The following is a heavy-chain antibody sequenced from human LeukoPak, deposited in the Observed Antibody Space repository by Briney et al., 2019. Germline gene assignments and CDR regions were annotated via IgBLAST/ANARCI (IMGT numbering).Heavy chain of an antibody. Sequence: PGGSLRLSCAASGFTFSSYAMSWVRQAPGKGLEWVSVIYSGGSTYYADSVKGRFTISRHNSKNTLYLQMNSLRAEDTAVYYCARDIWQPRSAWGQGTLVTVSS. CDR3: ARDIWQPRSA. J-gene: IGHJ4*02. CDR1: GFTFSSYA. D-gene: IGHD6-19*01. CDR2: IYSGGST. V-gene: IGHV3-53*04.